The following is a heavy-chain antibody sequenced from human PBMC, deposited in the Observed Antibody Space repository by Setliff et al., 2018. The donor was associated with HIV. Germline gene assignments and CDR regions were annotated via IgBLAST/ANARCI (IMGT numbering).Heavy chain of an antibody. V-gene: IGHV1-69*13. CDR3: AREIGDYYDSSGYYPPTDYYYGMDV. D-gene: IGHD3-22*01. J-gene: IGHJ6*02. Sequence: SVKVSCKASGGTFSSYAISWVRQAPGQGLDWMGGIIPVFGTTNYAQKFQGRVTITADESTSTAYMELSSLRSEDTAVYYCAREIGDYYDSSGYYPPTDYYYGMDVWGQGTTVTVSS. CDR2: IIPVFGTT. CDR1: GGTFSSYA.